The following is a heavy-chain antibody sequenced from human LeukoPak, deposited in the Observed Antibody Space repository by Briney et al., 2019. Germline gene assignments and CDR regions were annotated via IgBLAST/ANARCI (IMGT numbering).Heavy chain of an antibody. Sequence: QPGRSLRLSCAASGFTFSSYGMHWVRQAPGKGLEWVAVIWYGGSNKYYADSVKGRFTISRDNSKNTLYLQMNSLRAEDTAVYYCARGGQYSSGFLLDYWGQGTLVTVSS. J-gene: IGHJ4*02. D-gene: IGHD6-19*01. CDR1: GFTFSSYG. CDR3: ARGGQYSSGFLLDY. CDR2: IWYGGSNK. V-gene: IGHV3-33*01.